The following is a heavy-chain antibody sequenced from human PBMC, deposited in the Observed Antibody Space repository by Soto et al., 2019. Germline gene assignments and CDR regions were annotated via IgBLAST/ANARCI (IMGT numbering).Heavy chain of an antibody. J-gene: IGHJ4*02. CDR1: GCTFTGYY. CDR2: INPNSGGT. D-gene: IGHD4-17*01. CDR3: ARGQPTVVTPFDY. V-gene: IGHV1-2*02. Sequence: ASVKVSCKASGCTFTGYYMHWVRQAPGQGLEWMGWINPNSGGTNYAQKFQGRVTMTRDTSISTAYMELSRLRSDDTAVYYCARGQPTVVTPFDYWGQGTLVTVSS.